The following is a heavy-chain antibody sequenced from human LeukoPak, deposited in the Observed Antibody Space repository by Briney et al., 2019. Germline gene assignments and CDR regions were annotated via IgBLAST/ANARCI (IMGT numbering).Heavy chain of an antibody. V-gene: IGHV3-9*01. CDR1: GFRFDDYA. Sequence: SLRLSCAASGFRFDDYAMHWVRLAPGKGLEWVSTITWNSGSITYADSAKGRFTVSRDNAKISLQLHMKSLRPEDTALYYCAKDMSSGGTVFDQWGQGTLVTVSS. CDR2: ITWNSGSI. J-gene: IGHJ4*02. D-gene: IGHD6-6*01. CDR3: AKDMSSGGTVFDQ.